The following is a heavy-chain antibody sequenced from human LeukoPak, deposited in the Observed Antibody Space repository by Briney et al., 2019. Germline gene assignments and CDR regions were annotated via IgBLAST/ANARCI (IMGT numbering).Heavy chain of an antibody. CDR1: GFTFGGYS. CDR3: AKGLHGVSFSFDY. D-gene: IGHD5-24*01. J-gene: IGHJ4*02. CDR2: INGDALTA. Sequence: PGGSLRLSCAASGFTFGGYSMHWVRQTPGKGLEWVSLINGDALTAHYGDSVRGRFTISRNNSKNSLYLQMNGLRTEDTAFYYCAKGLHGVSFSFDYWGRGTLVTVSS. V-gene: IGHV3-43*02.